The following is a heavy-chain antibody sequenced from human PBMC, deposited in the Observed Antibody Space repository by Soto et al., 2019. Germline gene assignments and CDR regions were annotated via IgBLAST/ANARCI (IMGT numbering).Heavy chain of an antibody. V-gene: IGHV3-48*01. CDR3: ARDGCSGGSCYLYYYYYYMDV. Sequence: EVQLVESGGGLVQPGGSLRLSCAASGFTFSSYSMNWVRQAPGKGLEWVSYISSSSSTIYYADSVKGRFTIYRDNAKNSLYLQMNSLRAEDTAVYYCARDGCSGGSCYLYYYYYYMDVWGKGTTVTVSS. CDR1: GFTFSSYS. D-gene: IGHD2-15*01. J-gene: IGHJ6*03. CDR2: ISSSSSTI.